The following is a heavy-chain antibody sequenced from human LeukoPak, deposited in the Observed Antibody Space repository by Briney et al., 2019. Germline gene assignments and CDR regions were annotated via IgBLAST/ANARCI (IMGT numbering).Heavy chain of an antibody. CDR2: INPNSGGT. J-gene: IGHJ4*02. V-gene: IGHV1-2*02. CDR1: GYTFTSYG. CDR3: ARAITSFDY. Sequence: VASVKVSCKASGYTFTSYGISWVRQAPGQGLEWMGWINPNSGGTNYAQKFQGRVTMTRDTSISTAYMELSRLRSDDTAVYYCARAITSFDYWGQGTLVTVSS. D-gene: IGHD3-16*01.